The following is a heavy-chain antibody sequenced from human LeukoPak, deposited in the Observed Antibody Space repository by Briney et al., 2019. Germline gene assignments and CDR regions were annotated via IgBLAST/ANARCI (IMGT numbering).Heavy chain of an antibody. CDR2: ISGSGGST. CDR1: GFIFNTYG. D-gene: IGHD4-17*01. CDR3: AKGGAYGDYVRWFDP. Sequence: PGGSLRLSCAASGFIFNTYGVNWVRQAPGKGLEWVSAISGSGGSTYYADSVKGRFTISRDNSKNTLYLQMNSLRAEDTAVYYCAKGGAYGDYVRWFDPWGQGTLVTVSS. J-gene: IGHJ5*02. V-gene: IGHV3-23*01.